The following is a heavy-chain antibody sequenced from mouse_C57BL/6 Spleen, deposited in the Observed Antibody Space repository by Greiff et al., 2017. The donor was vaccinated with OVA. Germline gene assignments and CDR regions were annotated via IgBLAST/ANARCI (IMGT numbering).Heavy chain of an antibody. Sequence: VQLKESGPGMVKPSQSLSLTCTVTGYSITSGYAWHWIRHFPGNKLEWMGYISYSGSTNYNPSLKSRISITHDTSKNHFFLKLNSVTTEDTATYYCARVDDYGAWFAYWGQGTLVTVSA. V-gene: IGHV3-1*01. CDR1: GYSITSGYA. D-gene: IGHD2-4*01. J-gene: IGHJ3*01. CDR3: ARVDDYGAWFAY. CDR2: ISYSGST.